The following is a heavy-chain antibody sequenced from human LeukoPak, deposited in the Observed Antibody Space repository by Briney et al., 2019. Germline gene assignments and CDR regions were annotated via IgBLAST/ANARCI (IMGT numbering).Heavy chain of an antibody. D-gene: IGHD6-13*01. Sequence: SETLSLTCTVSGGSISSGGYYWSWIRQPPGKGLEWIGYIYHSGSTYYNPSLKSRVTISVDRSKNQFSLKLSSVTAADTAVYYCARHSAHSSTNDAFDMWGQGTLVIVSS. CDR3: ARHSAHSSTNDAFDM. V-gene: IGHV4-30-2*01. J-gene: IGHJ3*02. CDR1: GGSISSGGYY. CDR2: IYHSGST.